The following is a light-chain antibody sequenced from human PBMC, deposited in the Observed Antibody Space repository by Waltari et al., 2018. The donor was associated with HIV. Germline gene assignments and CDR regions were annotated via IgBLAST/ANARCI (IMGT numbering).Light chain of an antibody. Sequence: QSALTQPPSASGSPGQSVAISCTGTSSDVGCSNYVSWYQQHPGKAPKLMIYEVTQRPSGVPDRFFGSKSGNTAFLTVSGRQAEDEADYYCSSYADNKVLFGGGTKMTVL. CDR2: EVT. V-gene: IGLV2-8*01. CDR1: SSDVGCSNY. J-gene: IGLJ3*02. CDR3: SSYADNKVL.